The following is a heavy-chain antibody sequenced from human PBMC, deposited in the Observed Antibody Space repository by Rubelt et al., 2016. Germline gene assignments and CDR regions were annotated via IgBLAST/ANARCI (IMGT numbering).Heavy chain of an antibody. V-gene: IGHV3-23*01. CDR1: GFAFSSHG. CDR2: ISGSGEST. CDR3: AKDKEGCSSSSCYERGFDY. D-gene: IGHD2-2*01. J-gene: IGHJ4*02. Sequence: RVSCAASGFAFSSHGMSWVRQAPGKGLEWVSGISGSGESTYYADSVKGRFTVSRDNSKNTLYLQMSGLRDEDTAVYNCAKDKEGCSSSSCYERGFDYWGQGTLVTVSS.